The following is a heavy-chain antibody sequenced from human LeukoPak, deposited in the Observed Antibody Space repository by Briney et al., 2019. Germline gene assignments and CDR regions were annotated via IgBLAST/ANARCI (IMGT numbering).Heavy chain of an antibody. D-gene: IGHD5-12*01. J-gene: IGHJ6*03. Sequence: GESLKISCKGSGYSFTSYWIGWVRQMPGKGLEWMGIIYPGDSDTRYGPSFQGQVTISADKSISTAYLQWSSLKASDTAMYYCARRGGEKAASGSDPYYYYYYMDVWGKGTTVTVSS. V-gene: IGHV5-51*01. CDR2: IYPGDSDT. CDR3: ARRGGEKAASGSDPYYYYYYMDV. CDR1: GYSFTSYW.